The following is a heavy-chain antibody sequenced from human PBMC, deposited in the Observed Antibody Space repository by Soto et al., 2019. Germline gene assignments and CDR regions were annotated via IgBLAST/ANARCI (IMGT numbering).Heavy chain of an antibody. Sequence: QVQLVQSGAEVKKPGASVKVSCKASGYTFTSYYMHWVRQAPGQGLEWMGIINPSGGSTSYAQKFQGRVTMTRDTSTSTVYMELSSLRSEDTAVYYCARAPYSSSAHYYGMDVWGQGTTVTVSS. CDR1: GYTFTSYY. J-gene: IGHJ6*02. CDR3: ARAPYSSSAHYYGMDV. V-gene: IGHV1-46*01. D-gene: IGHD6-6*01. CDR2: INPSGGST.